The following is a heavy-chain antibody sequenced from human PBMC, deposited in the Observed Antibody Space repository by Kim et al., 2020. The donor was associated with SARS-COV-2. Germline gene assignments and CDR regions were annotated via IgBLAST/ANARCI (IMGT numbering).Heavy chain of an antibody. D-gene: IGHD3-16*01. CDR3: AKDISSRGTTFAPYFDH. Sequence: SVRGRFTICRDNAKNCLYLQMNRLRAEDTALYYCAKDISSRGTTFAPYFDHWGQGTLVTVSS. J-gene: IGHJ4*02. V-gene: IGHV3-9*01.